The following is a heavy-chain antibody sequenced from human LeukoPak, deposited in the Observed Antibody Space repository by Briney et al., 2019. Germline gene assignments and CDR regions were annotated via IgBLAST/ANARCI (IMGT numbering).Heavy chain of an antibody. V-gene: IGHV3-30*02. D-gene: IGHD2-8*01. CDR2: IQYDGSKE. J-gene: IGHJ6*03. CDR3: AKDRCSNGVGCYYYYMDV. Sequence: PGGSLRLSCAASRFTFSSYGMHWVRQAPGKGLEWVAYIQYDGSKEQYADSVKGRFSISRDSSKNILYLQMNSLRAEDTAVYYCAKDRCSNGVGCYYYYMDVWGKGTTVTISS. CDR1: RFTFSSYG.